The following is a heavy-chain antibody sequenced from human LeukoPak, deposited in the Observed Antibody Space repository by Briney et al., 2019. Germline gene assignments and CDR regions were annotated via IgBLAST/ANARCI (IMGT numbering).Heavy chain of an antibody. V-gene: IGHV4-4*07. CDR1: GGSISPYY. D-gene: IGHD5-24*01. J-gene: IGHJ4*02. CDR3: ARGDGVLLGLFDY. Sequence: SETLSLTCTVSGGSISPYYWNWIRQPPGKGLEWIGRIYTSGSTNYNPSLKSRVTMSIDTSKNQFSLKLSSVTAADTAVYYCARGDGVLLGLFDYWGQGTLVTVSS. CDR2: IYTSGST.